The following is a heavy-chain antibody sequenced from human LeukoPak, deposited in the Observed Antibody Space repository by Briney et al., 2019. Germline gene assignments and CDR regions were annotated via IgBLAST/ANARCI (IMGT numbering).Heavy chain of an antibody. CDR2: MNPNSGNT. J-gene: IGHJ4*02. CDR1: GYTFTSYD. D-gene: IGHD3-10*01. CDR3: ARGPYGSGSYYLDY. V-gene: IGHV1-8*01. Sequence: ASVKVSCKASGYTFTSYDINWVRQATGQGLEWMGWMNPNSGNTGYAQKFQGRVTMTRNTSISTAYMELSSLRSEDTAVYYCARGPYGSGSYYLDYWGQGTLVTVSP.